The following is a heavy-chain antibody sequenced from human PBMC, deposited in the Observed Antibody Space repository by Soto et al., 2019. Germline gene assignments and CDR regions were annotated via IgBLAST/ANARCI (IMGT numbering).Heavy chain of an antibody. J-gene: IGHJ4*02. CDR2: ISPGGEFT. CDR3: AKGGPTVIPLFDY. D-gene: IGHD4-4*01. V-gene: IGHV3-23*01. Sequence: EVQVLESGGGLVQSGGSLRLSCAGSGFTFSSYAMSWVRQAPGKGLDWVSGISPGGEFTYFADSVKGRFTISRDNSKNTVFLQMNSLRVEDTAVYYCAKGGPTVIPLFDYWGQGTLVTVSS. CDR1: GFTFSSYA.